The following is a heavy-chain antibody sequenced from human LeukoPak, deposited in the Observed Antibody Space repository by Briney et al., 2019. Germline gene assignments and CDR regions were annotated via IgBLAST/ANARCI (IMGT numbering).Heavy chain of an antibody. J-gene: IGHJ5*02. CDR1: GGSISSYY. CDR3: ARDGDLGWFDP. CDR2: IYYSGST. V-gene: IGHV4-59*01. Sequence: SETLSLTCTVSGGSISSYYWSWIRQPPGKGLEWIEYIYYSGSTNYNPSLKSRVTISVDTSKNQFSLKLSSVTAADTAVYYCARDGDLGWFDPWGQGTLVTASS. D-gene: IGHD2-21*02.